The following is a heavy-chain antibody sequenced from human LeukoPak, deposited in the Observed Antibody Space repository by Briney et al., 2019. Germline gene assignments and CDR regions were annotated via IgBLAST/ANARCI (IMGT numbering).Heavy chain of an antibody. J-gene: IGHJ4*02. D-gene: IGHD1/OR15-1a*01. CDR2: IYYSGST. CDR1: GGSISSSSYY. V-gene: IGHV4-39*07. CDR3: ARGRPFPNTRPIDY. Sequence: SGPTLVKPSETLSLTCTVSGGSISSSSYYWGWIRQPPGKGLEWIGSIYYSGSTYYNPSLKSRVTISVDTSKNQFSLKLSSVTAADTAVYYCARGRPFPNTRPIDYWGQGTLVTVSS.